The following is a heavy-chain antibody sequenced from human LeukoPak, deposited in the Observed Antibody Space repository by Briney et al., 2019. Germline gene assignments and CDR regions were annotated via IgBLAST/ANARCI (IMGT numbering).Heavy chain of an antibody. CDR3: ASHDCSGGSCYYYYYYYMDV. D-gene: IGHD2-15*01. CDR1: GGSISSYY. CDR2: IHYSGST. Sequence: SETLSLTCTVSGGSISSYYWSWIRQPPGKGLEWIGYIHYSGSTNYNPSLKSRVTISVDTSKNQFSLKLSSVTAADTAVYYCASHDCSGGSCYYYYYYYMDVWGKGTTVTVSS. J-gene: IGHJ6*03. V-gene: IGHV4-59*01.